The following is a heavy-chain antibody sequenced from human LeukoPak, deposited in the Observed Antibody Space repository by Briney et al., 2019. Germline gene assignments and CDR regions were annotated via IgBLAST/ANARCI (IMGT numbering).Heavy chain of an antibody. CDR3: AREPTGYYYGMDV. Sequence: SETLSLTCAVSGGSISSSGYSWSWIRQPPRKGLEWIVYIYHSGSAYYNPSLKSRVTISVDRSKNQFSLKLRSVTAADTAVYYCAREPTGYYYGMDVWGQGTTVTVSS. CDR1: GGSISSSGYS. D-gene: IGHD1-1*01. V-gene: IGHV4-30-2*01. CDR2: IYHSGSA. J-gene: IGHJ6*02.